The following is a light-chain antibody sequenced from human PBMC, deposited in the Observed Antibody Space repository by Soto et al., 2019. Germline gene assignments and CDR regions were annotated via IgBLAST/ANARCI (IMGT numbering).Light chain of an antibody. J-gene: IGLJ3*02. CDR3: VLYMGSGIGV. V-gene: IGLV8-61*01. CDR2: STN. Sequence: QTVVTQEPSFSVSPGGTVTLTCGLSSGSVSTSYYPIWYQQTPGQAPRTLIYSTNTRSSGVPDRFSGSILGNKAALTITGAQADDESDYYCVLYMGSGIGVVGGGTKLTVL. CDR1: SGSVSTSYY.